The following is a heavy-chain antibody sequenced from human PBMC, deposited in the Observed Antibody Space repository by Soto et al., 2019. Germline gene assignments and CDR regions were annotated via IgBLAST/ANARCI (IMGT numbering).Heavy chain of an antibody. J-gene: IGHJ4*02. Sequence: ASVKVSCKASGYTFTSYGISWVRQAPGQGLEWMGWISAYNGNTNYAQKLQGRVTMTRDTSTSTVYMELSSLRSEDTAVYYCARRDGYNPGGFDYWGQGTLVTVSS. V-gene: IGHV1-18*01. D-gene: IGHD5-12*01. CDR3: ARRDGYNPGGFDY. CDR2: ISAYNGNT. CDR1: GYTFTSYG.